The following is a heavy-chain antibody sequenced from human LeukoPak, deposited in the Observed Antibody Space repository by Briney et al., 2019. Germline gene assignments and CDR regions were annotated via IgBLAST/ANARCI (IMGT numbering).Heavy chain of an antibody. D-gene: IGHD4-17*01. Sequence: HPGRSLRLSCAASGFTFDDYAMHWVRQAPGKGLEWVSGISWNSGSIGYADSVKGRFTISRDNAKNSLYLQMNSLRAEDTALYYCAKDSTVTTPFDAFDIWGQGTMVTVSS. J-gene: IGHJ3*02. CDR2: ISWNSGSI. CDR1: GFTFDDYA. V-gene: IGHV3-9*01. CDR3: AKDSTVTTPFDAFDI.